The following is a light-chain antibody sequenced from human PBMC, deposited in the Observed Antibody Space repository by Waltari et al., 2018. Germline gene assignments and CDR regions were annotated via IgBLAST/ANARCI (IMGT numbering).Light chain of an antibody. Sequence: DIQMTQSPSSLSASVGDRVTITCRASQSISSYLNWYQKKPGKAPKLLLYVASSLQSGVPSRFSGSGSGTDFTLTISSLQSEDFATYYCQQTSSTPPYTFGQGTKLEIK. J-gene: IGKJ2*01. CDR3: QQTSSTPPYT. V-gene: IGKV1-39*01. CDR1: QSISSY. CDR2: VAS.